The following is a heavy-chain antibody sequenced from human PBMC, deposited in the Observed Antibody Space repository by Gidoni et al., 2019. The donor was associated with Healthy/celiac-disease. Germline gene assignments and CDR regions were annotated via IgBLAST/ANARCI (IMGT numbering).Heavy chain of an antibody. Sequence: EVQLVESGGGLVKPGRSLRLSCAASGFTFSRYSMDWFRQAPGKGLECVSSISSSSSYIYNAYSVKGRFTISRDNDKNSLYLQMNSLRAEETAVYYCAKGHKGYFQNWGQGTLVTVSS. CDR1: GFTFSRYS. V-gene: IGHV3-21*01. CDR2: ISSSSSYI. J-gene: IGHJ1*01. CDR3: AKGHKGYFQN.